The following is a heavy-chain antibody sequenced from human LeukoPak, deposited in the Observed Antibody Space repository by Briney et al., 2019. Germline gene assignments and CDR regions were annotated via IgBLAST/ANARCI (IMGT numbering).Heavy chain of an antibody. CDR3: ARDTYYDFWSGYYNSGILDY. J-gene: IGHJ4*02. Sequence: SVKVSCKASGYTFTSYAISWVRQAPGQGLEWMGGIIPIFGTANYAQKFQSRVTITADESTSTAYMELSSLRSEDTAVYYCARDTYYDFWSGYYNSGILDYWGQGTLVTVSS. D-gene: IGHD3-3*01. CDR2: IIPIFGTA. CDR1: GYTFTSYA. V-gene: IGHV1-69*13.